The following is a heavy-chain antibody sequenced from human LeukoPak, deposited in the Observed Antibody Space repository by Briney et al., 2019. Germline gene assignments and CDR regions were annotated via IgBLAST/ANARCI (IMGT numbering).Heavy chain of an antibody. J-gene: IGHJ4*02. V-gene: IGHV3-21*01. D-gene: IGHD3-22*01. Sequence: PGGSLRLSCAASGFTFSSYSMNWVRQAPGKGLEWDSSISSSSSYIYYADSVKGRFAISRDNAKNSLYLQMNSLRAEDTAVYYCARDKYYYDSSGYLSVYFDYWGQGTLVTVSS. CDR3: ARDKYYYDSSGYLSVYFDY. CDR1: GFTFSSYS. CDR2: ISSSSSYI.